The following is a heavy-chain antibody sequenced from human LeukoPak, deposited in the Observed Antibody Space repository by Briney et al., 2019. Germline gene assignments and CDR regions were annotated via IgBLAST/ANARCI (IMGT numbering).Heavy chain of an antibody. Sequence: SETLSLTCTVSGGSISSYYWSWIRQRAGKGLEWIGRIYTSASTTYNPSLKSRVTMSVDTSKNRFSLKLSSVTAADTAVYYCARDYYGSGNWFDPWGQGTLVTVSS. V-gene: IGHV4-4*07. CDR2: IYTSAST. CDR3: ARDYYGSGNWFDP. D-gene: IGHD3-10*01. CDR1: GGSISSYY. J-gene: IGHJ5*02.